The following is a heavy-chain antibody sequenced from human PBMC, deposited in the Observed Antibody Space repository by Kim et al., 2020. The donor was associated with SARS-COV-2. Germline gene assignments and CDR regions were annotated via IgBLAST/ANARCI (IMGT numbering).Heavy chain of an antibody. CDR2: IYYSGST. CDR1: GGSISSGGYY. CDR3: ARVGEIVVVPAAIFDY. Sequence: SETLSLTCTVSGGSISSGGYYWSWIRQHPGKGLEWIGYIYYSGSTYYNPSLKSRVTISVDTSKNQFSLKLSSVTAADTAVYYCARVGEIVVVPAAIFDYWGQGTLVTVSS. V-gene: IGHV4-31*03. J-gene: IGHJ4*02. D-gene: IGHD2-2*01.